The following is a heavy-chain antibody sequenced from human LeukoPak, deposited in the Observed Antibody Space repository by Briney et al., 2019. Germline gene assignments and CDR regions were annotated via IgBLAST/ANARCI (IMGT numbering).Heavy chain of an antibody. CDR2: ISSTSGTI. V-gene: IGHV3-48*01. CDR1: GFTFSSYS. Sequence: GGSLRLSCAASGFTFSSYSMSWVRHVPGKGLEWLSYISSTSGTIYYADSEKGRFTISRDNAKNSLYLQMNSLRAEDTAVYYCARGRSSGSLRPFDYWGQGTLVTVSS. J-gene: IGHJ4*02. D-gene: IGHD6-25*01. CDR3: ARGRSSGSLRPFDY.